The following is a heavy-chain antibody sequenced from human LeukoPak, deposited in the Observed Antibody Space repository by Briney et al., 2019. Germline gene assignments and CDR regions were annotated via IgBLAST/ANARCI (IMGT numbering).Heavy chain of an antibody. J-gene: IGHJ4*02. D-gene: IGHD5-18*01. CDR2: ISSGGST. CDR3: AKNVGQVWLPLGY. CDR1: GFTFDSYA. Sequence: GGSLRLSCAASGFTFDSYAMNWVRQAPGMGLEWVSGISSGGSTYYADSVKGRFTISRDNSRNSLYLQMNSLRAEGTAVYYCAKNVGQVWLPLGYWGQGTLVTVSS. V-gene: IGHV3-23*01.